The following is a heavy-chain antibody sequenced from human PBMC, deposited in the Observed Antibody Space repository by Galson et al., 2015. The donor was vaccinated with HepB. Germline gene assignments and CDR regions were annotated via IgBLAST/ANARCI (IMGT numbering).Heavy chain of an antibody. V-gene: IGHV3-30*04. CDR2: ISYDGTNK. CDR1: GFTFSSYI. D-gene: IGHD6-19*01. Sequence: SLRLSCAASGFTFSSYIMHWVRQAPGKGLEWVSLISYDGTNKNYADSVKGRFTISRDNSKATLYLQMNSLRAEDTAVYSCARDRSLREAQWLVPCIDSWGRGTLVTVSS. CDR3: ARDRSLREAQWLVPCIDS. J-gene: IGHJ4*02.